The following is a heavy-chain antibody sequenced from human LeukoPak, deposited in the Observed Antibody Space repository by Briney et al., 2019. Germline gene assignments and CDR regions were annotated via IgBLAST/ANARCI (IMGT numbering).Heavy chain of an antibody. Sequence: PSETLSLTCAVYDGSLSGYYWGWIRQPPGKGLEWIGSIYYSGSTYYNPSLKSRVTISVDTSKNQFSLKLSSVTAADTAVYYCAWLALTGSGLYYFDYWGQGTLVTVSS. CDR3: AWLALTGSGLYYFDY. CDR2: IYYSGST. J-gene: IGHJ4*02. D-gene: IGHD6-19*01. V-gene: IGHV4-39*07. CDR1: DGSLSGYY.